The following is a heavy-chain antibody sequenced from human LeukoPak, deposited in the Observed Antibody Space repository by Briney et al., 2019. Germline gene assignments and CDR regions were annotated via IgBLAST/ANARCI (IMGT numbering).Heavy chain of an antibody. J-gene: IGHJ5*02. D-gene: IGHD4-17*01. Sequence: ASVKVSCKASGYTFTSYYMHWVRQAPGQGLEWMGIINPSGGSTSYAQKFQGRVTMTRDMSTSTVYMELSSLRSEDTAVYYCARGRWVNTVTDWFDPWGQGSLVTVSS. CDR3: ARGRWVNTVTDWFDP. V-gene: IGHV1-46*01. CDR1: GYTFTSYY. CDR2: INPSGGST.